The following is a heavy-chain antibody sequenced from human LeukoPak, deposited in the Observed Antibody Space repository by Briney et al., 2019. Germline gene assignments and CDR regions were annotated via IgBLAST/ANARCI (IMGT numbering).Heavy chain of an antibody. D-gene: IGHD3-16*01. Sequence: GGSLRLSCAASGFTVSSNYMSWVRQAPGKGLEWVSGINWNSGSIGYADSVKGRFTISRDNARNSLYLQMNSLRAEDTALYYCATGHLGYYYVDHWGQGTLVTVSS. CDR3: ATGHLGYYYVDH. J-gene: IGHJ4*02. V-gene: IGHV3-20*04. CDR2: INWNSGSI. CDR1: GFTVSSNY.